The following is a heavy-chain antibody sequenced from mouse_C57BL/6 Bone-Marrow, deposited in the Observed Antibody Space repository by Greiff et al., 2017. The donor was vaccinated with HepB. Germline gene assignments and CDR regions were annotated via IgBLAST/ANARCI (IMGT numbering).Heavy chain of an antibody. J-gene: IGHJ1*03. D-gene: IGHD2-5*01. CDR3: ARRLFYSNYWYFDV. CDR1: GFTFSDYY. V-gene: IGHV5-12*01. CDR2: ISNGGGST. Sequence: VESGGGLVQPGGSLKLSCAASGFTFSDYYMYWVRQTPEKRLEWVAYISNGGGSTYYPDTVKGRFTISRDNAKNTLYLQMSRLKSEDTAMYYCARRLFYSNYWYFDVWGTGTTVTVSS.